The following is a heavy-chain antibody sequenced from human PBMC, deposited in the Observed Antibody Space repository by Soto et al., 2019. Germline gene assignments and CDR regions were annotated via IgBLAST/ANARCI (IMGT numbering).Heavy chain of an antibody. D-gene: IGHD2-8*02. CDR3: ARHALEITGAFDI. Sequence: PGESLKISCKCSGYSFTTSWITWVRQMPGKGLEWMGRIDPSDSYTSYNPSFQGHVTVSTDKSISTAYLQWNSLKASDTDMYYCARHALEITGAFDIWGQGTMVTVSS. CDR1: GYSFTTSW. J-gene: IGHJ3*02. CDR2: IDPSDSYT. V-gene: IGHV5-10-1*01.